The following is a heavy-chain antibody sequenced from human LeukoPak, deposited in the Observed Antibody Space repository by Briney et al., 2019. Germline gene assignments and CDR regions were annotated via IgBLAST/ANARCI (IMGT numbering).Heavy chain of an antibody. J-gene: IGHJ4*02. Sequence: GGSLRLSCTASGFTFGDYVMSWIRQAPGKGLEWVSYISSSGSTIYYADSVKGRFTISRDNAKNSLYLQMNSLRAEDTAVYYCARDKPQVTMVRGVIITWGSFDYWGQGTLVTVSS. CDR3: ARDKPQVTMVRGVIITWGSFDY. CDR1: GFTFGDYV. CDR2: ISSSGSTI. V-gene: IGHV3-11*04. D-gene: IGHD3-10*01.